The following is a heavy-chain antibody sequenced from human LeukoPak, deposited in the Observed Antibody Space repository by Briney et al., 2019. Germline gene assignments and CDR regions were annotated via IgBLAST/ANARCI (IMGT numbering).Heavy chain of an antibody. V-gene: IGHV3-23*01. CDR2: ISGSGGST. CDR3: ARDYFGSPSALDY. Sequence: GGSLRLSCAASGFTFSSYAMSWVRQAPGKGLEWVSAISGSGGSTYYADSVKGRFTISRDNSKNTLYLQMNSLRAEDTALYYCARDYFGSPSALDYWGQGTLVTVSS. CDR1: GFTFSSYA. D-gene: IGHD1-26*01. J-gene: IGHJ4*02.